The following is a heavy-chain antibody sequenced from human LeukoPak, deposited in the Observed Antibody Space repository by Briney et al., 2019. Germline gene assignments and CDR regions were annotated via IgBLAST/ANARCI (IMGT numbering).Heavy chain of an antibody. D-gene: IGHD2-2*01. J-gene: IGHJ3*02. CDR2: IYYSGST. CDR3: ARELDCSSTSCYGFDAFDI. Sequence: SETLSLTCTVSGGSISSYYWSWIRQPPGKGLEWIGYIYYSGSTNYNPSLKSRVTISVDTSKNQFSLKLSSVTAADTAVYYLARELDCSSTSCYGFDAFDIWGQGTMVTVSS. CDR1: GGSISSYY. V-gene: IGHV4-59*01.